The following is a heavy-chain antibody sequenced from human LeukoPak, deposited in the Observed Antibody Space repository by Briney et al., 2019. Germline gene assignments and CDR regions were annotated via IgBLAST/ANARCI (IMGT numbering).Heavy chain of an antibody. D-gene: IGHD2-2*01. Sequence: GGSLRLSCAASGFTFSAYWMHWVRQSPGKGLVWVARSNSDGSTTDYADSVKGRFTISRDNAKNSLYLQMNSLRAEDTAVYYCARDPDCGTNGCQTPPFEYWGQGTLVTVSS. CDR3: ARDPDCGTNGCQTPPFEY. J-gene: IGHJ4*02. V-gene: IGHV3-74*01. CDR1: GFTFSAYW. CDR2: SNSDGSTT.